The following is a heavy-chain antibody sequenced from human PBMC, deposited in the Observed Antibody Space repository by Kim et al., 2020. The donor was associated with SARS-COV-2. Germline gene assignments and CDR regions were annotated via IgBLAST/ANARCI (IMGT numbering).Heavy chain of an antibody. Sequence: YAQKFQGRGTMTRNTSRSTAYMGLSSLRSEDTAVYYCARGRLGCSGGSCYWGQGTLVTVSS. V-gene: IGHV1-8*01. D-gene: IGHD2-15*01. J-gene: IGHJ4*02. CDR3: ARGRLGCSGGSCY.